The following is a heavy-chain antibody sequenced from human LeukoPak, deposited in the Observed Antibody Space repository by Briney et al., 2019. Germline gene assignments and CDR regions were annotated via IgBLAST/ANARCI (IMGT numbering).Heavy chain of an antibody. D-gene: IGHD6-13*01. V-gene: IGHV3-23*01. J-gene: IGHJ3*02. CDR1: GFTFSSYA. CDR2: ISGSGGST. CDR3: AKDRIAAAGNREDAFDI. Sequence: GGSLRLSCAASGFTFSSYAMSWVRQAPGKGLEWVSAISGSGGSTYYADSVKGRFTISRDNSKNTLYLQMNSLRAEDTAVYYCAKDRIAAAGNREDAFDIWGQGTMVTVSS.